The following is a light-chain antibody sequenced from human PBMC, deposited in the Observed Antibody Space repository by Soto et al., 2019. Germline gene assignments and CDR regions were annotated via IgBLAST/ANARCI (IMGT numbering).Light chain of an antibody. CDR3: QQYGSSPLLT. V-gene: IGKV3-20*01. J-gene: IGKJ3*01. CDR1: QSVSSSY. CDR2: GAS. Sequence: EIVLTQSPGTLSLSPGERATLSCRASQSVSSSYLAWYQQKPGQAPRLLIYGASSRATGIPARFSGSGSGTDFTLTISRLEPEDFAVYYCQQYGSSPLLTFGPGTKVDIK.